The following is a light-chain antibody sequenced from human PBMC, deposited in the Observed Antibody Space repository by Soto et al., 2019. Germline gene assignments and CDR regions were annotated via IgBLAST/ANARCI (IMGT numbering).Light chain of an antibody. V-gene: IGKV1-39*01. Sequence: DIQMTQSPSSLSASVGDRVTISCRASENIANYLNWYQQKPGKAPKLMIYTTSSLRDGVPSRFGGSGSGTDFTLTISSLKPEDFETYYCQQSYTSWWTFGQGTKVDIK. J-gene: IGKJ1*01. CDR1: ENIANY. CDR3: QQSYTSWWT. CDR2: TTS.